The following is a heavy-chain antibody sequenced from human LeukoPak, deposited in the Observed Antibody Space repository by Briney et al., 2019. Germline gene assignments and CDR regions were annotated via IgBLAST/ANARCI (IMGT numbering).Heavy chain of an antibody. CDR1: GFTFSSYW. CDR2: MNGDASEK. V-gene: IGHV3-7*01. Sequence: GGSLRLSCAASGFTFSSYWMSWVRQAPGKGLEWVANMNGDASEKYYVDSVKGRFTISRDNPKNSLYLQMNSLRAEDTAEYYGARSWIQLWPADYWGQGTLVTVSS. J-gene: IGHJ4*02. D-gene: IGHD5-18*01. CDR3: ARSWIQLWPADY.